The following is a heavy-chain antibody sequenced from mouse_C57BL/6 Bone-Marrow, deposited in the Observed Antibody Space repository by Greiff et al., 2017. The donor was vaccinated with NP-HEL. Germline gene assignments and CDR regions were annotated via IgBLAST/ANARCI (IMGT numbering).Heavy chain of an antibody. J-gene: IGHJ2*01. V-gene: IGHV1-81*01. Sequence: QVQLQQSGAELARPGASVKLSCKASGYTFTSYGISWVKQRTGQGLEWIGEIYPRSGNTYYNEKFKGKATLTADKSSSTAYMELRSLTSEDSAVYFCAKRYYGSSSYYCDYWGQGTTLTVSS. CDR1: GYTFTSYG. CDR3: AKRYYGSSSYYCDY. D-gene: IGHD1-1*01. CDR2: IYPRSGNT.